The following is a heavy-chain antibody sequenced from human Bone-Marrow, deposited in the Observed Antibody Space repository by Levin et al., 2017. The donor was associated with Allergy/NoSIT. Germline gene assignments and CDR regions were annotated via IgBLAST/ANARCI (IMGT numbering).Heavy chain of an antibody. V-gene: IGHV3-7*01. CDR1: GFIFSAYW. D-gene: IGHD1-1*01. Sequence: GESLKISCAASGFIFSAYWMSWVRQAPGKGLEWVANINRDGSDNYFLDSMKGRFSIFRDNAKNSLYLQMNSLRADDTAVYYCARDLGRGMYGMDVWGQGTTVTVSS. J-gene: IGHJ6*01. CDR3: ARDLGRGMYGMDV. CDR2: INRDGSDN.